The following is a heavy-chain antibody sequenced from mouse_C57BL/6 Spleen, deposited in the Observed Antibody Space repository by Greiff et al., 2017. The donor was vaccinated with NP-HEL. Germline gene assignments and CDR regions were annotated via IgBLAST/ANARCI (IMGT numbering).Heavy chain of an antibody. J-gene: IGHJ1*03. V-gene: IGHV1-50*01. CDR1: GYTFTSYW. CDR2: IDPSDSYT. Sequence: QVQLQQPGAELVKPGASVKLSCKASGYTFTSYWMQWVKQRPGQGLEWIGEIDPSDSYTNSNQKFKGKATLTVDTSSSTAYMQLSSLTSEDSAVYYCARRRPNWDWYFDVGGTGTTVTVSS. CDR3: ARRRPNWDWYFDV. D-gene: IGHD4-1*01.